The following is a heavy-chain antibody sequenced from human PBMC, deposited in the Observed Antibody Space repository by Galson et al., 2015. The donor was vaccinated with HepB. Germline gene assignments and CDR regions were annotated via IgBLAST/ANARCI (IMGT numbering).Heavy chain of an antibody. CDR3: ARAMVTGADDY. D-gene: IGHD5-18*01. CDR2: IYTSGSI. J-gene: IGHJ4*02. V-gene: IGHV4-61*02. Sequence: TLSLTCTVSGGSISSGSYYWSWIRQPAGKGLEWIGRIYTSGSINYNPSLKSRVTISVDTSKNQFSLKLSSVTAADTAVYYCARAMVTGADDYWGQGTLVTVSS. CDR1: GGSISSGSYY.